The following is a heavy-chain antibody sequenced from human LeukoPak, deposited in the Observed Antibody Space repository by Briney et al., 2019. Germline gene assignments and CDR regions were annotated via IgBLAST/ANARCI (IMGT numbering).Heavy chain of an antibody. J-gene: IGHJ4*02. CDR2: IDHRGST. CDR3: ARSWAGMYYPFYYFDF. Sequence: SETLSLTCAVYGDSFSGYYWSWIRQPPGKGLEWIAEIDHRGSTHYNPSLKSRVNISVDTSKNQFSLNLDSVTAADTAVYYCARSWAGMYYPFYYFDFWGQGTLVSVSS. V-gene: IGHV4-34*01. D-gene: IGHD1-26*01. CDR1: GDSFSGYY.